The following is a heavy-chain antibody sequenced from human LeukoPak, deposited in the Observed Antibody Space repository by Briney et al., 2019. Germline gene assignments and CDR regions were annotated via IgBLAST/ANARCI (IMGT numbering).Heavy chain of an antibody. D-gene: IGHD6-6*01. Sequence: GGSLRLSCAASGFTFSSYAMHWVRQAPGKGLEWVAVISYDGSNKYYADSVEGRFTISRDNSKNTLYLQMNSLRAEDTAVYYCARDGLQLVGYYGMDVWGQGTTVTVSS. CDR1: GFTFSSYA. CDR2: ISYDGSNK. J-gene: IGHJ6*02. CDR3: ARDGLQLVGYYGMDV. V-gene: IGHV3-30-3*01.